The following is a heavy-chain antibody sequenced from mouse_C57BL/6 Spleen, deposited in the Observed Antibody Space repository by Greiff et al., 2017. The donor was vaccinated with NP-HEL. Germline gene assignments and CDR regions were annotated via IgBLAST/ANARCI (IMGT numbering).Heavy chain of an antibody. D-gene: IGHD1-1*01. CDR2: ILPGSGST. CDR3: ARRLTTVVATDYFDD. CDR1: GYTFTGYW. V-gene: IGHV1-9*01. Sequence: VQLQQSGAELMKPGASVKLSCKATGYTFTGYWIEWVKQRPGHGLEWIGEILPGSGSTNYNEKFKGKATFTADTSSNTAYRQLSSLTTEDSAIYYCARRLTTVVATDYFDDWGQGTTLTVSS. J-gene: IGHJ2*01.